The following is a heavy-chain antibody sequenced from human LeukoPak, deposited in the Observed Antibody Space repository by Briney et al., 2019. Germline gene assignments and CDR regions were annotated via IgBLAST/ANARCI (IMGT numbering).Heavy chain of an antibody. CDR3: AREEYYYGSGSYGPNDY. Sequence: PGGSLTLSCAASGFTISSYWLSWVRQAPGKGLEWLANIKHDGSEKYYVDSVKGRFTISRDNAKNSLYLQMNSLRAEDTAVYYCAREEYYYGSGSYGPNDYWGQGTLVTVSS. V-gene: IGHV3-7*01. J-gene: IGHJ4*02. D-gene: IGHD3-10*01. CDR2: IKHDGSEK. CDR1: GFTISSYW.